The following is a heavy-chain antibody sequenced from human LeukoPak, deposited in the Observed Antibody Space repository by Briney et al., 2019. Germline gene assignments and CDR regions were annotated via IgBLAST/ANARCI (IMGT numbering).Heavy chain of an antibody. CDR3: ARRGYSNYVPRGWFDP. CDR2: IYYSGRT. Sequence: PSETPSLTCTVSGGSITSSSYYWGWIRQPPGKGLEWIGSIYYSGRTYYNPSLKSRVTMSVDTSKNRFSLKVTYVTAADTAVYYCARRGYSNYVPRGWFDPWGQGTLVTVSS. V-gene: IGHV4-39*07. D-gene: IGHD4-11*01. CDR1: GGSITSSSYY. J-gene: IGHJ5*02.